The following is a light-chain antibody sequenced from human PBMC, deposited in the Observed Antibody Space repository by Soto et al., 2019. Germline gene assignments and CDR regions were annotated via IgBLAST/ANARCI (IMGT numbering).Light chain of an antibody. Sequence: DIQMTQSPSTLSASVGDRVIITCRASQSINSWLAWYQQKPGKAPKLLIYKASSLESGVPSRVSGSGSGTEFTLTISSLQPDDFATYYCQQYNSYWTFGQGTKVEVK. CDR2: KAS. J-gene: IGKJ1*01. CDR3: QQYNSYWT. CDR1: QSINSW. V-gene: IGKV1-5*03.